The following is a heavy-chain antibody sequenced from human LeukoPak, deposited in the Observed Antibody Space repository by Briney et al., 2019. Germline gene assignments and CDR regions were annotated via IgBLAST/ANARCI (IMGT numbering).Heavy chain of an antibody. CDR1: GGSISPYY. V-gene: IGHV4-59*01. J-gene: IGHJ4*02. Sequence: PSETLSLTCSVSGGSISPYYWSWIRQPPGKGPEWIGYIFYSGITTYNPSLKSRVTISLDSSKNQFFLRLTSVTAADTAMYYCARAETLAAIYFDFWGQGSLVTVSS. CDR3: ARAETLAAIYFDF. CDR2: IFYSGIT. D-gene: IGHD6-25*01.